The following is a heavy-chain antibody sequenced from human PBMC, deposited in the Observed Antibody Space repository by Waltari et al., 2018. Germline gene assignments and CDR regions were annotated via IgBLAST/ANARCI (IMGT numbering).Heavy chain of an antibody. J-gene: IGHJ4*02. V-gene: IGHV3-48*01. Sequence: EVQLVESGGRLVQPGGSLRLSCAASGFPFSSYSMNWVRQAPGKGLEWVSYISSTGNTVDYADSVKGRFTISRDNAKNSLYLQMNSLRAEDTAVYYCARGRGYSYGYTDYWGQGTLVTVSS. CDR3: ARGRGYSYGYTDY. D-gene: IGHD5-18*01. CDR1: GFPFSSYS. CDR2: ISSTGNTV.